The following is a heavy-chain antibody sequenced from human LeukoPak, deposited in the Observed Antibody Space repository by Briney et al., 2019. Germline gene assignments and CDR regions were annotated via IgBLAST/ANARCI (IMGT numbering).Heavy chain of an antibody. D-gene: IGHD6-19*01. CDR3: AREDGSGGPFDY. Sequence: GGSLRLSCAVSGFTVSNNYMSWVRQAPGKGLEWVSVIYSSGSTYYADSVKGRFTISRDNSKNTLYLQMNSLRAEDTAVYYCAREDGSGGPFDYWGQGTLVPVSS. J-gene: IGHJ4*02. CDR2: IYSSGST. V-gene: IGHV3-66*01. CDR1: GFTVSNNY.